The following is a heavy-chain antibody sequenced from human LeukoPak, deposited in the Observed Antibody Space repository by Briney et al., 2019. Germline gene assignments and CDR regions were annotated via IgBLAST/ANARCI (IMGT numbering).Heavy chain of an antibody. D-gene: IGHD3-9*01. CDR3: ARGGFYYDILTGYYSGFDY. Sequence: SETLSLTCTVSGGSISSYYWSWIRQPAGKGLEWIGRIYTSGSTNYNPSLKSRVTMSVDTSKNQFSLKLSSVTAADTAVYYCARGGFYYDILTGYYSGFDYWGQGTLVTVSS. CDR2: IYTSGST. J-gene: IGHJ4*02. CDR1: GGSISSYY. V-gene: IGHV4-4*07.